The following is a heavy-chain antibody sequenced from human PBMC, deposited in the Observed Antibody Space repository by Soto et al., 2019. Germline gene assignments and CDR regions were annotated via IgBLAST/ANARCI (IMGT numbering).Heavy chain of an antibody. Sequence: GESLKISCKGSGYSFTSYWISWVRQMPGKGLEWMGRIDPSDSYINYSPSFQGHVTISADKSISTAYLQWSSLKASDTAMYYCARHPYYYDSSGYYYSWFDPWGQGTLVTVSS. V-gene: IGHV5-10-1*01. CDR2: IDPSDSYI. CDR3: ARHPYYYDSSGYYYSWFDP. D-gene: IGHD3-22*01. CDR1: GYSFTSYW. J-gene: IGHJ5*02.